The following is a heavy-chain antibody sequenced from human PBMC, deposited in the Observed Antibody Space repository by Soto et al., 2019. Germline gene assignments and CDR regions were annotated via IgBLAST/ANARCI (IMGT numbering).Heavy chain of an antibody. J-gene: IGHJ4*02. CDR3: ARDLLSGSFPLANY. CDR1: GYIFRSYG. CDR2: ISTYSGNR. Sequence: ASVKVSCKASGYIFRSYGINWVRQAPGQGLEWMAWISTYSGNRSYAQKFQDRVIMTTDTSTNTAYMELGFLRSDDTAVYYCARDLLSGSFPLANYWGQGTQVTVSS. V-gene: IGHV1-18*01. D-gene: IGHD1-26*01.